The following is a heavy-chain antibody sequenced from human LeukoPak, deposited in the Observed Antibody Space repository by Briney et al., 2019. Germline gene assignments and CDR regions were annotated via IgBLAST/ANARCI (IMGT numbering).Heavy chain of an antibody. CDR1: GFTFSSYA. V-gene: IGHV1-69*01. CDR2: IIPIFGTA. D-gene: IGHD6-6*01. Sequence: PGGSPRLSCAASGFTFSSYAISWVRQAPGQGLEWMGGIIPIFGTANYAQKFQGRVTITADESTSTAYMELSSLRSEDTAVYYCARESRSDAFDIWGQGTMVTVSS. CDR3: ARESRSDAFDI. J-gene: IGHJ3*02.